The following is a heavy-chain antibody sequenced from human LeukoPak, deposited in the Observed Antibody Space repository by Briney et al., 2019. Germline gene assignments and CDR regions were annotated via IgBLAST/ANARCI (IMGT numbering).Heavy chain of an antibody. Sequence: GSSVKVSCKASGGTFSSYAISWVRQAPGQGLEWMGGIIPIFGTANYAQKFQGRVTITADKSTSTAYMELSSLRSEDTAVYYCARGHDILTGYSFSSHYYYYMDVWGKGTTVTVSS. V-gene: IGHV1-69*06. CDR1: GGTFSSYA. D-gene: IGHD3-9*01. J-gene: IGHJ6*03. CDR2: IIPIFGTA. CDR3: ARGHDILTGYSFSSHYYYYMDV.